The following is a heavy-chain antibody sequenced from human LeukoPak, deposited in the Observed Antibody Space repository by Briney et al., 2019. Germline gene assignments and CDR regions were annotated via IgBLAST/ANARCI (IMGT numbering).Heavy chain of an antibody. CDR2: IYYSGGT. Sequence: SETLSLTCTVSGGSISSYYWSWIRQPPGKGLEWIGYIYYSGGTNYNPSLKSRVTISVDTSKNQFSLKLSTVTAVDTAVYYCASSTATTFLSWGQGTLVTVSS. D-gene: IGHD4-11*01. V-gene: IGHV4-59*01. CDR3: ASSTATTFLS. J-gene: IGHJ5*02. CDR1: GGSISSYY.